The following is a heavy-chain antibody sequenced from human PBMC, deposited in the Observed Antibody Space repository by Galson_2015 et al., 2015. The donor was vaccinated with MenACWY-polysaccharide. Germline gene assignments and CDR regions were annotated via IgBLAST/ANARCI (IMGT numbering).Heavy chain of an antibody. D-gene: IGHD3-10*02. CDR2: IQYDAVYK. Sequence: SLRLSCAASTVTFRGSGMHWVRQAPGKGLEWVAVIQYDAVYKQYLDSVKGRFSVSRDNSKSTLYLEMNNLRAEDTALYYCAREGSRIVFHAFDTWCQGTMVSVSS. CDR3: AREGSRIVFHAFDT. J-gene: IGHJ3*02. V-gene: IGHV3-33*01. CDR1: TVTFRGSG.